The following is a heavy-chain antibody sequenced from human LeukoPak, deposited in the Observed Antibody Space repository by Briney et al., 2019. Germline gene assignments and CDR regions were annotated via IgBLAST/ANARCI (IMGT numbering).Heavy chain of an antibody. J-gene: IGHJ6*03. Sequence: SETLSLTCNVSGASISNSTYYWGWIRQPPGKGLEWIGSIYYSGSTYCKPSLKSRLTISVATSKNQFSLNLSSVTAADTAVYYCARVGCSGGSCYRLRYYMDVWGKGTTVTVSS. CDR2: IYYSGST. V-gene: IGHV4-39*07. CDR1: GASISNSTYY. CDR3: ARVGCSGGSCYRLRYYMDV. D-gene: IGHD2-15*01.